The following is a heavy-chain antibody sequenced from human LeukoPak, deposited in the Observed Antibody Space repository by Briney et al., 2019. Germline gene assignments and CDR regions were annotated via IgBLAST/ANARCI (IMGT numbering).Heavy chain of an antibody. D-gene: IGHD2-2*01. CDR1: GGSISSGSYY. Sequence: PSQTLSLTCTVSGGSISSGSYYWSRVRQPAGKGLEWIGRIYTSGSTNYNPSLKSRVTISIDTSKNQFSLRLNSMTAADTAVYYCARQQLGIVVIDYWGQGTLVTVSS. CDR2: IYTSGST. J-gene: IGHJ4*02. CDR3: ARQQLGIVVIDY. V-gene: IGHV4-61*02.